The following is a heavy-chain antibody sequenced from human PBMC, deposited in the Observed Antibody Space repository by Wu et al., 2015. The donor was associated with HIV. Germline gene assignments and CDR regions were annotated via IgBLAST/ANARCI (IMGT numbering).Heavy chain of an antibody. V-gene: IGHV1-18*01. CDR2: ISAYYSNI. CDR3: ARGAWNYDSGSRYYYFDY. Sequence: QVQLVQSGAEVKKPGASVKVSCKSSGYTFSNYGISWVRQAPGQGLEWMGLISAYYSNIKYGEKFQGRVTITSDTSTSTAYMELRSLRSDDTAVYYCARGAWNYDSGSRYYYFDYWGRGNDWSPSPQ. CDR1: GYTFSNYG. D-gene: IGHD3-10*01. J-gene: IGHJ4*03.